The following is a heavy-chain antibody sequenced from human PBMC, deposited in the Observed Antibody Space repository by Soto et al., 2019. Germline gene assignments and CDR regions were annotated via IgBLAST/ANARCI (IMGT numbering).Heavy chain of an antibody. CDR2: LSGSGNST. CDR1: GFTFSRVS. V-gene: IGHV3-23*01. Sequence: GGSLRLSCEASGFTFSRVSMNWVRQAPGKGLEWVSSLSGSGNSTYHADSVKGRFTISRDNSKNTLYLQMNSLRSEDTAVYYCAKDRNLVVVLTTFDYWGQGALVTVSS. D-gene: IGHD3-22*01. J-gene: IGHJ4*02. CDR3: AKDRNLVVVLTTFDY.